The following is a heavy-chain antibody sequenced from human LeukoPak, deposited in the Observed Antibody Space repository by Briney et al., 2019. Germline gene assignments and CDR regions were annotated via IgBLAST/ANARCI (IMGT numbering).Heavy chain of an antibody. D-gene: IGHD5-12*01. J-gene: IGHJ4*02. CDR2: IKKDGSEK. V-gene: IGHV3-7*05. Sequence: PGGSLRLSGAASGFTCSNYWMNWVRQAPGKGLEWVANIKKDGSEKHYVDSVKGRFTISRDNAKNSLYLQMSSLRAEDTAVYHCATDVSGSLGDWGQGTLVTVSS. CDR3: ATDVSGSLGD. CDR1: GFTCSNYW.